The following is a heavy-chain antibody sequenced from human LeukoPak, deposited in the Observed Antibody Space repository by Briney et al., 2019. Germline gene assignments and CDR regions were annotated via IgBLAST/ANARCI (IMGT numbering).Heavy chain of an antibody. CDR1: GGSFSGYY. D-gene: IGHD6-19*01. J-gene: IGHJ3*01. CDR2: INHSGST. Sequence: SETLSLTCAVHGGSFSGYYWSWIRQPPGKGLEWIGEINHSGSTNYNPSLKSRVTISVDTSKNQFSLKLSSVTAADTAVYYCARESLAVAGSYLWGQGTMVTVSS. V-gene: IGHV4-34*01. CDR3: ARESLAVAGSYL.